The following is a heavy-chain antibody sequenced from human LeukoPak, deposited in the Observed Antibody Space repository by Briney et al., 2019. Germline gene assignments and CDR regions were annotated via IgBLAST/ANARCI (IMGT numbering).Heavy chain of an antibody. Sequence: PSETLSLTCTVSGGSISSSSYYWGWIRQPPGKGLEWIGSIYYSGSTYYNPSLKSRVTISVDTSKNQFSLKLSSVTAADTAVYYCARDVGYSGSYYLDYWGQGTLVTVSS. CDR3: ARDVGYSGSYYLDY. CDR1: GGSISSSSYY. D-gene: IGHD1-26*01. CDR2: IYYSGST. V-gene: IGHV4-39*07. J-gene: IGHJ4*02.